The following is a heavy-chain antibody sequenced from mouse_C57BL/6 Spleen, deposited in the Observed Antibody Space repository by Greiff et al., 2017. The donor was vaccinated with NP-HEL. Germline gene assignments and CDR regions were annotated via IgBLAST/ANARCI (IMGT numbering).Heavy chain of an antibody. V-gene: IGHV1-52*01. CDR3: ARDITTVVAEGWYFDV. D-gene: IGHD1-1*01. J-gene: IGHJ1*03. Sequence: QVQLQQPGAELVRPGSSVKLSCKASGYTFTSYWMHWVKQRPIQGLEWIGNIDPSDSETHYNQKFKDKATLTVDKSSSTAYMQLSSLTSEDSAVYYCARDITTVVAEGWYFDVWGTGTTVTVSS. CDR1: GYTFTSYW. CDR2: IDPSDSET.